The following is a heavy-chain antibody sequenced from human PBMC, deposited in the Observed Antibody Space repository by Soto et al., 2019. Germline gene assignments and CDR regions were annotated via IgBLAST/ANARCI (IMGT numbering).Heavy chain of an antibody. D-gene: IGHD2-15*01. CDR2: VSYSGTT. CDR1: GGSISSNGYY. J-gene: IGHJ3*01. V-gene: IGHV4-39*02. CDR3: ARRTGGYCSGGSCRTFDV. Sequence: PXETLSLTCTVSGGSISSNGYYWGWIRQPPGKGLEWIGSVSYSGTTYSNPSLKSRVAMSVDTSQNRFSLRLSPVTAADTAVYHCARRTGGYCSGGSCRTFDVWGQGTMVTVSS.